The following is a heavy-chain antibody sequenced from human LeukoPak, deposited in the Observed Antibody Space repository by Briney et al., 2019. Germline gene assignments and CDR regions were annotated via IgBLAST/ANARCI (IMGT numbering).Heavy chain of an antibody. D-gene: IGHD3-22*01. CDR3: ASSFYYDSSGYSYVNAFDI. V-gene: IGHV5-51*01. CDR1: GYSFTSYW. Sequence: GESLKISCKSSGYSFTSYWIGWVRQMPGKGLEWMGIIYPGDSDTRYSPSFQGQVTMSADRSISTAYLQWSSLKASDTAVYYCASSFYYDSSGYSYVNAFDIWGQGTMVTVSS. CDR2: IYPGDSDT. J-gene: IGHJ3*02.